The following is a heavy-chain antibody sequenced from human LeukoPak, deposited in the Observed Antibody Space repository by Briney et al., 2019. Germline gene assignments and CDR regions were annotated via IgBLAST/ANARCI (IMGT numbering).Heavy chain of an antibody. CDR2: IIPIFGTA. J-gene: IGHJ4*02. D-gene: IGHD3-22*01. Sequence: SVKVSCKASGGTFISYAISWVRQAPGQGLEWMGGIIPIFGTANYAQKFQGRVTITADESTSTAYMELSSLRSEDTAVYYCARALYDSSGYYYGEYYFDYWGQGTLVTVSS. V-gene: IGHV1-69*13. CDR1: GGTFISYA. CDR3: ARALYDSSGYYYGEYYFDY.